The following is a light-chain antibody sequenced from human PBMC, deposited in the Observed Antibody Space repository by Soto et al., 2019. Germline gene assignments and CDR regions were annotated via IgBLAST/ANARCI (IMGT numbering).Light chain of an antibody. CDR2: KAS. CDR3: QQSSNTTWT. CDR1: QTISSW. V-gene: IGKV1-5*03. J-gene: IGKJ1*01. Sequence: DIQMTHSPSTLSGSVGDRVTITCRASQTISSWLAWYQQKPGKAPKLLIYKASTLKSGVPSRFSGSGSGTEFTLTISSLQPDDFATYSCQQSSNTTWTFGQGTKVDIK.